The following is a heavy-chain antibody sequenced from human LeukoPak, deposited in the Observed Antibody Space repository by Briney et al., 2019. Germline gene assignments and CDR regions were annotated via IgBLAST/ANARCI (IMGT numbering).Heavy chain of an antibody. CDR3: ARVSVFSGRYLDY. Sequence: GGSLRLSCAASGFTFSSDSMNWVRQTPGKGLEWVSSISSSSSYIYYAGSVKGRFTISRDNSKNTLYLQMKSLRAEDTAVYYCARVSVFSGRYLDYWGQGTLVTVSS. CDR1: GFTFSSDS. CDR2: ISSSSSYI. J-gene: IGHJ4*02. V-gene: IGHV3-21*04. D-gene: IGHD1-26*01.